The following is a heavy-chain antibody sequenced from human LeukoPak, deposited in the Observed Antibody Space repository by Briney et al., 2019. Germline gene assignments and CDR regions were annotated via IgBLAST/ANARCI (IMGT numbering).Heavy chain of an antibody. CDR3: ASRCGGDCEHAFDI. CDR2: INHSGST. Sequence: PSETLSLTCTVSGGSIININYYWSWIRQPPGKGLEWIGEINHSGSTNYNPSLKSRVTISVDTSKNQFSLKLSSVTAADTAVYYCASRCGGDCEHAFDIWGQGTMVTVSS. CDR1: GGSIININYY. J-gene: IGHJ3*02. D-gene: IGHD2-21*02. V-gene: IGHV4-39*07.